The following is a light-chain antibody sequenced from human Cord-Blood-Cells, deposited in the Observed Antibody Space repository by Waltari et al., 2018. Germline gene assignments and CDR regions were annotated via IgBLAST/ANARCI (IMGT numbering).Light chain of an antibody. CDR2: GSS. CDR3: KQYGSSIFT. V-gene: IGKV3-20*01. Sequence: EIVLTQSPGTLSLSPGERATLSCRASQSVSSSYLAWYQQKPGQAHRLLINGSSSRATGIPDRFSSSESGTDFTLALSRLETEDFAVYYCKQYGSSIFTFGPGTKVDIK. J-gene: IGKJ3*01. CDR1: QSVSSSY.